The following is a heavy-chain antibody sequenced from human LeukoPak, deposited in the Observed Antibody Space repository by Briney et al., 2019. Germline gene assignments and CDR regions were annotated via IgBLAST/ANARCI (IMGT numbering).Heavy chain of an antibody. CDR2: IYWDDDK. Sequence: KESGPTLVKPTQTITPNYTFSESSLSTSGVGVGWIRQTPGKALEWLAVIYWDDDKRYSPFLKSRLSITKDTSKNQVVLTMTNMDPVDTATYYCVHRGGTGTYVVFWGQGTLVTVSS. V-gene: IGHV2-5*02. D-gene: IGHD3-10*01. CDR3: VHRGGTGTYVVF. J-gene: IGHJ4*02. CDR1: ESSLSTSGVG.